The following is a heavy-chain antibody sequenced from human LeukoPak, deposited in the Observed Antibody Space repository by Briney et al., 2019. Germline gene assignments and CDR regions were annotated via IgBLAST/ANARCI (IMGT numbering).Heavy chain of an antibody. CDR1: GYTFTGYY. V-gene: IGHV1-2*02. D-gene: IGHD3-22*01. J-gene: IGHJ4*02. CDR2: INPNSGGT. CDR3: ARERYDSSGYTPDY. Sequence: ASVKVSCKASGYTFTGYYMHWVRQAPGQGLEWMGWINPNSGGTNHAQKFQGRVTMTRDTPISTAYMELSRLRSDDTAVYYCARERYDSSGYTPDYWGQGTLVTVSS.